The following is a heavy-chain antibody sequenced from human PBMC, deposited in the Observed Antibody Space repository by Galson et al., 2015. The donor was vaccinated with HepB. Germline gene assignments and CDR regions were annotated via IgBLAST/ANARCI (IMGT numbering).Heavy chain of an antibody. V-gene: IGHV5-10-1*01. CDR2: INPSDSYT. Sequence: VRQMPGKGLEWMGRINPSDSYTNYSPSFQGHVTISADKSISTAYLQWSSLKASDTAIYYCARQYSSGFYYWGQGTLVTVSS. J-gene: IGHJ4*02. D-gene: IGHD3-22*01. CDR3: ARQYSSGFYY.